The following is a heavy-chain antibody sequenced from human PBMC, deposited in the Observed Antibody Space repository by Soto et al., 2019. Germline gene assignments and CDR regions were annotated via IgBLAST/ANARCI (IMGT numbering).Heavy chain of an antibody. Sequence: QVQLQESGPGLVKPSQTLSLTCTVSGGSISSGGYYWSWIRQHPGKGLEWIGYIYYSGSTYYNPSLKSRVTLSVDTSKNQFSLKLSSVTAADTAVYYCARRPPGYSGYDRYFDYWGQGTLVTVSS. J-gene: IGHJ4*02. CDR2: IYYSGST. CDR1: GGSISSGGYY. D-gene: IGHD5-12*01. CDR3: ARRPPGYSGYDRYFDY. V-gene: IGHV4-31*03.